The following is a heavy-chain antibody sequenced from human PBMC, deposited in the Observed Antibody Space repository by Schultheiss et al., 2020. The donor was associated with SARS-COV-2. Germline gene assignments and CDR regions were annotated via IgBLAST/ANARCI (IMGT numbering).Heavy chain of an antibody. J-gene: IGHJ5*02. V-gene: IGHV1-8*01. CDR2: MNPNSGNT. CDR1: GYTFTSYD. CDR3: ARGRADYYDSSGYYSNWFDP. D-gene: IGHD3-22*01. Sequence: ASVKVSCKASGYTFTSYDINWVRQATGQGLEWMGWMNPNSGNTGYAQKFQGWVTMTRDTSISTAYMELSRLRSDDTAVYYCARGRADYYDSSGYYSNWFDPWGQGTLVTVSS.